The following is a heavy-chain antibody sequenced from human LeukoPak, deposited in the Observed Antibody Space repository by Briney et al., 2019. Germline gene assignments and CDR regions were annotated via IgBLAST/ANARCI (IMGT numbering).Heavy chain of an antibody. CDR3: ARGARSSLDY. D-gene: IGHD6-13*01. CDR2: IYTSGST. Sequence: SQTLSLTCTVSGGSISSGSYYWSWIRQPAGTGLEWIGRIYTSGSTNYNPSLKSRVTISVDTSKNQFSLKLSSVTAADTAVYYCARGARSSLDYWGQGTLVTVSS. V-gene: IGHV4-61*02. J-gene: IGHJ4*02. CDR1: GGSISSGSYY.